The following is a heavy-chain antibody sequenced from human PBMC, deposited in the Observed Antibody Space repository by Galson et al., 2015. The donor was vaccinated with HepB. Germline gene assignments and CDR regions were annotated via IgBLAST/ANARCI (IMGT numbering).Heavy chain of an antibody. CDR2: IYYSGSS. D-gene: IGHD4/OR15-4a*01. V-gene: IGHV4-30-4*08. CDR1: DFSISSGDYF. CDR3: ARGGAYFGLDG. Sequence: TLSLTCTVSDFSISSGDYFWTWIRQRPGKGLEWIGYIYYSGSSFYNPSLSSRVTISEDTSKNQFSLRLASVTGADTAIYYCARGGAYFGLDGWGQGTTVTV. J-gene: IGHJ6*02.